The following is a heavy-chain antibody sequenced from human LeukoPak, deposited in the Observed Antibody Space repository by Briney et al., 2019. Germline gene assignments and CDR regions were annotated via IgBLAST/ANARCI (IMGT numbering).Heavy chain of an antibody. V-gene: IGHV3-7*01. CDR1: GFTFSIFW. Sequence: GGSLRLSCAASGFTFSIFWMSWDRPATGKGREWVANIKQDGSAKYDVDSVKGRFTISRDNARNSLYLEMNNLRAEDTAIYYCATSYDSSGNNWGQGTLVTVSS. CDR3: ATSYDSSGNN. D-gene: IGHD3-22*01. J-gene: IGHJ4*02. CDR2: IKQDGSAK.